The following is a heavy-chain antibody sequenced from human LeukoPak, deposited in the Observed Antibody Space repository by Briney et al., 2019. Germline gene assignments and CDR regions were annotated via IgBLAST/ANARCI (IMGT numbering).Heavy chain of an antibody. CDR2: INPNSGGT. CDR1: GYTFTSYD. Sequence: ASVKVSCKASGYTFTSYDINWVRRAPGQGLEWMGWINPNSGGTNYAQKFQGRVTMTRDTSISTAYMELSRLRSDDTAVYYRVRPGWELLFAFDIWGQGTMVTVSS. D-gene: IGHD1-26*01. V-gene: IGHV1-2*02. J-gene: IGHJ3*02. CDR3: VRPGWELLFAFDI.